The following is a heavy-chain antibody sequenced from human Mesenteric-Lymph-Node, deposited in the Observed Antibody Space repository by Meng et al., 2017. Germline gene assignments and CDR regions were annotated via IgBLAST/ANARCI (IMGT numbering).Heavy chain of an antibody. CDR1: GYTFTSYA. CDR2: INTNTGNP. CDR3: ARLALTYYYDSSGYYSGYYGMDV. Sequence: ASVKVSCKASGYTFTSYAMNWVRQAPGQGLEWMGWINTNTGNPTYAQGFTGRFVFSLDTSVSTAYLQISSLKAEDTAVYYCARLALTYYYDSSGYYSGYYGMDVWGQGTTVTGYS. D-gene: IGHD3-22*01. J-gene: IGHJ6*01. V-gene: IGHV7-4-1*02.